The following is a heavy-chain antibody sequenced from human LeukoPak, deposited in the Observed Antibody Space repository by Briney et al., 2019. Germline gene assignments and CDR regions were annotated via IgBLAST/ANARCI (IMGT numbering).Heavy chain of an antibody. Sequence: PGGSLRLSCAASGFTVSSNYMSWVRQAPGKGLEWVSVIYSGGSTYYADSVKGRFTISGDNSKNTLYLQMNSLRAEDTAVYYCARDVVAGILDYWGQGTLVTVSS. CDR3: ARDVVAGILDY. J-gene: IGHJ4*02. CDR2: IYSGGST. CDR1: GFTVSSNY. D-gene: IGHD6-19*01. V-gene: IGHV3-53*01.